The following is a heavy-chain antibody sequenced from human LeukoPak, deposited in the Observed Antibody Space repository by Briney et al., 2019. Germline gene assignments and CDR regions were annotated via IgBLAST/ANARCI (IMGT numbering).Heavy chain of an antibody. CDR1: GFTFSSYA. Sequence: GGSLRLSCAASGFTFSSYAMSWVRQAPGQGLEWMGGIIPIFGTANYAQKFQGRVTITADESTSTAYMELSSLRSEDTAVYYCARSPPPVDTAILVGFDPWGQGTLVTVSS. J-gene: IGHJ5*02. D-gene: IGHD5-18*01. CDR3: ARSPPPVDTAILVGFDP. V-gene: IGHV1-69*01. CDR2: IIPIFGTA.